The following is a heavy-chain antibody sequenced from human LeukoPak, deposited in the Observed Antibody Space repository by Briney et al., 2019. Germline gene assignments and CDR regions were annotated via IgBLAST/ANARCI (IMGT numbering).Heavy chain of an antibody. J-gene: IGHJ3*02. CDR1: GGPISSGDYY. CDR2: IYYSGST. V-gene: IGHV4-30-4*08. Sequence: SQTLSLTCTVSGGPISSGDYYWSWIRQPPGKGLEWIGYIYYSGSTYYHPSLKSRVTISVDTSKNQFSLKLSSVTAADTAVYYCARYCSSTSCFFDAFDIWGQGTVVTVSS. D-gene: IGHD2-2*01. CDR3: ARYCSSTSCFFDAFDI.